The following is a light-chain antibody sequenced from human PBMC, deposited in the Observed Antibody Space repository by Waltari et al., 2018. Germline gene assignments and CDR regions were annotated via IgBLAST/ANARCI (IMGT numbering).Light chain of an antibody. CDR2: DAS. Sequence: DIVLTQSPATVSLSPGERATLSCRTSQSVSSFVAWYHQKPGQPPRLLIADASNRASGISERITASGSGLDFTLTISSLEPEDVGVYYCQQRDNWPWTFGQGTKVEIK. CDR3: QQRDNWPWT. CDR1: QSVSSF. V-gene: IGKV3-11*01. J-gene: IGKJ1*01.